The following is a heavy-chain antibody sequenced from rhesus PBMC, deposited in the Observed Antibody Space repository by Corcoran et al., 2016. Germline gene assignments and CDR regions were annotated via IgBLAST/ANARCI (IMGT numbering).Heavy chain of an antibody. CDR1: GFSIRTSGMG. D-gene: IGHD3-22*01. J-gene: IGHJ4*01. CDR3: ARRPYDYFVY. Sequence: QVTLKESGPALVKPTQTLTLTCTFSGFSIRTSGMGVGWISQPPGKALEWLALSYWDDDKDYRTSMKSRLTISKDTSKNQVVLTITNMDPVDTATYYCARRPYDYFVYWGQGVLVTVSS. CDR2: SYWDDDK. V-gene: IGHV2-174*01.